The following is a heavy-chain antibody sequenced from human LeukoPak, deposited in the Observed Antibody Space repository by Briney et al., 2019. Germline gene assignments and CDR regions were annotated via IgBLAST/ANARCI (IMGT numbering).Heavy chain of an antibody. D-gene: IGHD1-1*01. CDR2: ISSSSSYI. J-gene: IGHJ6*03. CDR1: GFTFSSYS. CDR3: AKALLTGTTAGPDYYYYYMDV. V-gene: IGHV3-21*01. Sequence: GGSLRLSCAASGFTFSSYSMNWVRQAPGKGLEWVSSISSSSSYIYYADSVKGRFTISRDNAKNSLYLQMNSLRAEDTAVYYCAKALLTGTTAGPDYYYYYMDVWGKGTTVTVSS.